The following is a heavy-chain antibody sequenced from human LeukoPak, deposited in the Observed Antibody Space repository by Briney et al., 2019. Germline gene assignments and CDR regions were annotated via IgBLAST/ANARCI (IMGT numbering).Heavy chain of an antibody. J-gene: IGHJ3*02. D-gene: IGHD3-10*01. CDR3: ARDRSHFYGSGNYYNDAFDI. V-gene: IGHV1-2*02. CDR2: INPKSGGT. CDR1: GYTFTGYY. Sequence: ASVKVSCKASGYTFTGYYMHWVRQAPGQGLEWMGWINPKSGGTKYAQKFQGRVTMTRDTSISTAYLELSRLRSDDTAVYYCARDRSHFYGSGNYYNDAFDIWGQGTMVTVSS.